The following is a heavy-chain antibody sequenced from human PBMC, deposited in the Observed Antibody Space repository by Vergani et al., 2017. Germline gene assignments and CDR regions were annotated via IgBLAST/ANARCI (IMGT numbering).Heavy chain of an antibody. D-gene: IGHD5-12*01. CDR3: ASGGIGGLLRPNAYYYYYYYMDV. Sequence: QVQLQESGPGLVKPSQTLSLTCTVSGGSISSGGYYWSWIRQPPGKGLEWIGYIYYSGSTNYNPSLKSRVNLSVDTSKNQFSLNLSSVTAAYTAVYYCASGGIGGLLRPNAYYYYYYYMDVWGKGTTVTVSS. CDR2: IYYSGST. CDR1: GGSISSGGYY. V-gene: IGHV4-61*08. J-gene: IGHJ6*03.